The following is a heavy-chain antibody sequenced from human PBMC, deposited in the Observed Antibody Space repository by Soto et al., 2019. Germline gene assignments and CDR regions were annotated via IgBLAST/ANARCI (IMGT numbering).Heavy chain of an antibody. D-gene: IGHD3-3*01. V-gene: IGHV3-30*18. CDR2: ISYDGSNK. CDR1: GFTFSSYG. Sequence: GGSLRLSCAASGFTFSSYGMHWVRQAPGKGLEWVAVISYDGSNKYYADSVKGRFTISRDNSKNTLYLQMNSLRAEDTAVYYCAKDAIFGVVTVYAFDIWGQGTMVTVSS. CDR3: AKDAIFGVVTVYAFDI. J-gene: IGHJ3*02.